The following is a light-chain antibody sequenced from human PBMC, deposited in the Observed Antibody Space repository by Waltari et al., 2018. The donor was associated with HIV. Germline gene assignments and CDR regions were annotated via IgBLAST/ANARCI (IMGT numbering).Light chain of an antibody. J-gene: IGLJ3*02. V-gene: IGLV2-14*03. CDR1: SSDVGGSNY. CDR3: SSYTSSSTWV. CDR2: DVT. Sequence: QSALTQPASVSGSPGQSLTIPCTGTSSDVGGSNYVSWYQQHPGKAPKLMIYDVTNRPSGVSNRFSGSKSGNTASLTISGLQLEDEADYYCSSYTSSSTWVFGGGTKLTVL.